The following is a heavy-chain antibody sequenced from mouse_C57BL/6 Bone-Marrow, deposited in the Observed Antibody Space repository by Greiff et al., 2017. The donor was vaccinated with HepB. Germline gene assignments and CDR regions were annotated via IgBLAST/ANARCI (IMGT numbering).Heavy chain of an antibody. CDR2: IWRGGST. D-gene: IGHD2-1*01. CDR3: AKTKLYGNYSFYAMDY. J-gene: IGHJ4*01. V-gene: IGHV2-5*01. Sequence: QVQLQQSGPGLVQPSQSLSITCTVSGFSLTSYGVHWVRQSPGKGLEWLGVIWRGGSTDYNAAFMSRLSITKDNSKSQVFFKMNSLRADDTAIYYCAKTKLYGNYSFYAMDYWGQGTSVTVSS. CDR1: GFSLTSYG.